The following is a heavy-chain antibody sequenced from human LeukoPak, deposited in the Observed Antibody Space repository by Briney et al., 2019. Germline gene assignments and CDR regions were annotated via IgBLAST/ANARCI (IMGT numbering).Heavy chain of an antibody. CDR3: AGSGYPNVPIDY. J-gene: IGHJ4*02. CDR1: GGTFSSYA. Sequence: SVKVSCKASGGTFSSYAISWVRQAPGQGLEWMGGIIPIFGTANYAQKFQGRVTITADESTSTAYMELSSLRSEDTAVYYCAGSGYPNVPIDYWGQGTLVTVSS. CDR2: IIPIFGTA. D-gene: IGHD3-3*01. V-gene: IGHV1-69*13.